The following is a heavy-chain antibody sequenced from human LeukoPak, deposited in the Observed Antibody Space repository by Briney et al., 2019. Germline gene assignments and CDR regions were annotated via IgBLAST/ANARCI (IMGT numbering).Heavy chain of an antibody. CDR3: ARAQIPFYCSSTSCYVPAYYYYYYMDV. CDR2: IYTSGST. D-gene: IGHD2-2*01. Sequence: SETLSLTCTVSGGSISSGSYYWSWIRQPAGKGLEWIGRIYTSGSTNYNPSLKSRVTISVDTSKSQFSLKLSSVTAADTAVYYCARAQIPFYCSSTSCYVPAYYYYYYMDVWGKGTTVTVSS. CDR1: GGSISSGSYY. V-gene: IGHV4-61*02. J-gene: IGHJ6*03.